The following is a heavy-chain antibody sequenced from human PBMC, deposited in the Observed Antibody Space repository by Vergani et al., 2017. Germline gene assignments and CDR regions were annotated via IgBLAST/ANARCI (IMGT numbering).Heavy chain of an antibody. Sequence: EVQLVESGGGLVQPGGSLRLSCAASGFTFSSYEMNWVRQAPGKGLEWVSVIYSGGSSTYYADSVKGRFTISRDNSKNTLYLQMNSLRAEDTAVYYCAKDPQMGGYWGQGTLVTVSS. J-gene: IGHJ4*02. V-gene: IGHV3-23*03. CDR3: AKDPQMGGY. CDR2: IYSGGSST. CDR1: GFTFSSYE. D-gene: IGHD1-26*01.